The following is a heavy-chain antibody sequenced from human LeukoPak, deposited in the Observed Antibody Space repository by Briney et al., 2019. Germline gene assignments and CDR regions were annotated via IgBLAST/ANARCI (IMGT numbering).Heavy chain of an antibody. J-gene: IGHJ3*02. CDR1: GFTFSSYS. V-gene: IGHV3-21*01. CDR2: ISSSSSYI. Sequence: GGSLRLSCAASGFTFSSYSMNWVRQAPGKGLEWVSSISSSSSYIYYADSVKGRFTISRDNAKNPLYLQMNSLRAEDTAVYYCARARYSSSFRAFDIWGQGTMVTVSS. D-gene: IGHD6-13*01. CDR3: ARARYSSSFRAFDI.